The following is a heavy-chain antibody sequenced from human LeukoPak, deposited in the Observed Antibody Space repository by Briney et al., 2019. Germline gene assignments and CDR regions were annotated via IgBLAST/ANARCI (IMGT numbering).Heavy chain of an antibody. J-gene: IGHJ4*02. V-gene: IGHV3-48*01. Sequence: GGSLRLSCTTSGFTFSSYSMNWVRQAPGKGLEWVSYIISSSSTIYSAASVKGRFTISRDNAKNSLYLQMNSLTVEDRALYYCVRDKCRGSCYEFDLWGQGTLVTVSS. CDR2: IISSSSTI. D-gene: IGHD2-15*01. CDR3: VRDKCRGSCYEFDL. CDR1: GFTFSSYS.